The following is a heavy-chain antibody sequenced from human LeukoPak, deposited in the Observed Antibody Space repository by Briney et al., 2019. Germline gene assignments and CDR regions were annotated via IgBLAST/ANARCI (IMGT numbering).Heavy chain of an antibody. CDR2: TSGSGHNT. J-gene: IGHJ4*02. CDR3: ATYLAYSSSRNFDY. Sequence: GGSLRLSCAASGFTFSNYAITWIRQAPGKGLEWVSSTSGSGHNTYYADSVHGRFTISRDNSKNTLYLQMNNLRAEDTAVYHCATYLAYSSSRNFDYWGQGTLVTVSS. V-gene: IGHV3-23*01. CDR1: GFTFSNYA. D-gene: IGHD6-13*01.